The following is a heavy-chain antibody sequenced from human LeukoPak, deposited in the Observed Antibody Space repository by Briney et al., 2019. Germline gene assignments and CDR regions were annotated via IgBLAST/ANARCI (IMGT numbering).Heavy chain of an antibody. CDR1: GGSISSYY. CDR3: ARGYSGYDSPFDY. V-gene: IGHV4-59*01. J-gene: IGHJ4*02. D-gene: IGHD5-12*01. Sequence: LETLSLTCTVSGGSISSYYWSWIRQPPGKGLEWIGYIYYSGSTNYNPSLRSRVTISVDTSKNQFSLKLSSVTAADTAAYYCARGYSGYDSPFDYWGQGTLVTVSS. CDR2: IYYSGST.